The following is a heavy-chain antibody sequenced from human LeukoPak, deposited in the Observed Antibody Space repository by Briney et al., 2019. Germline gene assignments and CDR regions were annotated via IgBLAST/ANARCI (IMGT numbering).Heavy chain of an antibody. V-gene: IGHV4-59*08. CDR3: ASNYYGSGSLDY. CDR1: GCSISGYY. CDR2: IYYSGRT. J-gene: IGHJ4*02. Sequence: SATLSLTCTDSGCSISGYYWSWLRLPPGKGLEWIGYIYYSGRTNYNPSLKSRGTISVDTSKNQFSLKLSSVTAADTAVYYCASNYYGSGSLDYWGQGNLVTVSS. D-gene: IGHD3-10*01.